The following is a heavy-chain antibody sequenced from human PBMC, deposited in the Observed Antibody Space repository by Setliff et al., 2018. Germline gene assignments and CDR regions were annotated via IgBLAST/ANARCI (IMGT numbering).Heavy chain of an antibody. CDR2: INHRGST. D-gene: IGHD3-3*01. V-gene: IGHV4-34*01. J-gene: IGHJ3*02. CDR1: GGTFSDYH. Sequence: SETLSLTCAAYGGTFSDYHWTWIRQSPEKGLEWIGEINHRGSTYSNASLASRLTISVDTAKNQFSLKLSSVTAADTAVYYCARIGRRITIFGVVNDAFDIWGQGTMVTVSS. CDR3: ARIGRRITIFGVVNDAFDI.